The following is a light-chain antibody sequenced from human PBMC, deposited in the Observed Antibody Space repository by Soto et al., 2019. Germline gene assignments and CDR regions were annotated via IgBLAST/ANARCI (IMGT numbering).Light chain of an antibody. CDR1: SSDFGGYNY. CDR2: EVS. CDR3: SSYTNINTRACV. Sequence: QSALTQPASVSGSPGQSITISCTGTSSDFGGYNYVSWYQQHPGKAPKLMIYEVSNRPSGVSNRFSGSKSGNTASLTISGLQAEDEAEYYCSSYTNINTRACVFGTGTKVTVL. V-gene: IGLV2-14*01. J-gene: IGLJ1*01.